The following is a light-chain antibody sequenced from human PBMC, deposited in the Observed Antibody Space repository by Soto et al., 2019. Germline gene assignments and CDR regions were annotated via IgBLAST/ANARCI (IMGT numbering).Light chain of an antibody. CDR3: AAWDDSLNAVV. CDR2: SND. J-gene: IGLJ2*01. Sequence: QSVLIQPPSASGTPGQRVTISCSGSSSNIGRNTVSWYKHLPGTAPKLLIYSNDHRPSGVPDRFSGSKSGTSASLAISGLQSEDETDYCCAAWDDSLNAVVFGGGTKVTVL. CDR1: SSNIGRNT. V-gene: IGLV1-44*01.